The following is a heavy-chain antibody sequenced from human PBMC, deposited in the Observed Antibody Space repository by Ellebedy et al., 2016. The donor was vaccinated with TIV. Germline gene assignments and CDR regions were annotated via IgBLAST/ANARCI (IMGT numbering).Heavy chain of an antibody. CDR3: AREGHSSGIDY. D-gene: IGHD3-22*01. J-gene: IGHJ4*02. Sequence: AASVKVSCKAFGGTFSSYAISWVRQAPGQGLEWMGGIIPIFGTANYAQKFQGRVTITADESTSTAYMELSSLRSEDTAVYYCAREGHSSGIDYWGQGTLVTVSS. V-gene: IGHV1-69*13. CDR1: GGTFSSYA. CDR2: IIPIFGTA.